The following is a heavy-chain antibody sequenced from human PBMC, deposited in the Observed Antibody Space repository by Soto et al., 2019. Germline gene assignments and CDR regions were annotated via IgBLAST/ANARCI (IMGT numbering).Heavy chain of an antibody. CDR1: GGSVSSGSYY. J-gene: IGHJ5*02. CDR3: ARDPRYCSGGSCYPNWFDP. D-gene: IGHD2-15*01. Sequence: QVQLQESGPGLVKPSETLSLTCTVSGGSVSSGSYYWSWIRQPPGKGLEWIGYIYYSGSTNYNPSLKSRVTISVDTSKNQCSLKLSSVTAADTAVYYCARDPRYCSGGSCYPNWFDPWGQGTLVTVSS. CDR2: IYYSGST. V-gene: IGHV4-61*01.